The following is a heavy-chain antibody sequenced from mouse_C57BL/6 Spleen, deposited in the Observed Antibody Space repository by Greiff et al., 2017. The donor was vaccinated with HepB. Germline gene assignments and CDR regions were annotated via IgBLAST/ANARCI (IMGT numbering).Heavy chain of an antibody. CDR3: ATVVAGGYYYFDY. CDR2: IDPSDSYT. J-gene: IGHJ2*01. V-gene: IGHV1-69*01. D-gene: IGHD1-1*01. CDR1: GYTFTSYW. Sequence: VQLKQPGAELVMPGASVKLSCKASGYTFTSYWMHWVKQRPGQGLEWIGEIDPSDSYTNYNQKFKGKSTLTVDKSSSTAYMQLSSLTSEDSAVYYCATVVAGGYYYFDYWGQGTTLTVSS.